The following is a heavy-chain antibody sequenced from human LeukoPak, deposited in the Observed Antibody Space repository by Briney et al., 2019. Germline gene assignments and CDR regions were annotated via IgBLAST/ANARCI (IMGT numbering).Heavy chain of an antibody. CDR3: ARDYGDIVATISSYYYGMDV. D-gene: IGHD5-12*01. V-gene: IGHV3-30*04. J-gene: IGHJ6*02. CDR2: ISYDGSNK. CDR1: GFTFSTCA. Sequence: GGSLRLSCAASGFTFSTCAIHWVRQAPGKGLEWVAVISYDGSNKYYADSVKGRFTISRDNSKNTLFLQMNSLRAEDTAVYYCARDYGDIVATISSYYYGMDVWGQGTTVTVSS.